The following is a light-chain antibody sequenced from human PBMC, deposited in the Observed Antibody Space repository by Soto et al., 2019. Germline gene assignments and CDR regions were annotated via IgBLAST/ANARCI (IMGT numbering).Light chain of an antibody. Sequence: DIVLTQSPGTLSLSPGERATLSCRASQSISSKYLAWYQQKPGQAPRVLIYGTSIRASSVPEKFSGGGSGPDFTLTITRLEPEDFEVYYCQQYGSSLFTFGPGNKVDFK. J-gene: IGKJ3*01. CDR1: QSISSKY. V-gene: IGKV3-20*01. CDR2: GTS. CDR3: QQYGSSLFT.